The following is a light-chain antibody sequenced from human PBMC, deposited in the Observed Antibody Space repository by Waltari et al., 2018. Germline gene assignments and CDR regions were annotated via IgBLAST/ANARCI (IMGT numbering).Light chain of an antibody. Sequence: QSALTQPASVSGSPGQSITISCTGTSGDIGAYKYVSWYQNHPDKAPKLIIYGVSNRPSGVSNRFAGSKCGNAASLTISRLQTEDESHYYCCSYTPASTVVFGGGTQVTVL. CDR2: GVS. V-gene: IGLV2-14*01. CDR3: CSYTPASTVV. J-gene: IGLJ2*01. CDR1: SGDIGAYKY.